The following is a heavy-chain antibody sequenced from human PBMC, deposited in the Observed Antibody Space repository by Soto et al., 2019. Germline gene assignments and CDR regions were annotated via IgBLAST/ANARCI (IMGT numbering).Heavy chain of an antibody. V-gene: IGHV4-59*08. Sequence: SETLSLTCTVSGDSISSYYWSWIRQPPGKGLEWIGYIHYSGSTYYNPSLKSRVTISVDTSKNQFSLKLSSVTAADTAVYYCASPKIAFYNWFDPWGQGTLVTVSS. J-gene: IGHJ5*02. CDR2: IHYSGST. D-gene: IGHD3-3*02. CDR1: GDSISSYY. CDR3: ASPKIAFYNWFDP.